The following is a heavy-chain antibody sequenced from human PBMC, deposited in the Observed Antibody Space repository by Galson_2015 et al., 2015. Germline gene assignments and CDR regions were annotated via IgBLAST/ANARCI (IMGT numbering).Heavy chain of an antibody. CDR2: IYVGGTT. D-gene: IGHD2-2*01. CDR1: GFTVSSNY. CDR3: ARDFPADV. V-gene: IGHV3-53*01. J-gene: IGHJ6*02. Sequence: SPRLSCAASGFTVSSNYISWVRPAPGKGLEWGSVIYVGGTTHYADSVKGRFTISRDNSKNTVYLQMNSLRVEDSAVYYCARDFPADVWGQGTTVTVSS.